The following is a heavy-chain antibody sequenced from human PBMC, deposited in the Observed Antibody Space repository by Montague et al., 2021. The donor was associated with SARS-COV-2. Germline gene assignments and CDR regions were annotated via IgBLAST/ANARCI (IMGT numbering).Heavy chain of an antibody. CDR3: ARRSGRMGDAFDI. CDR1: GGSISSYY. Sequence: SETLSLTCTVSGGSISSYYWSWIRQPPGKGLEWIGYIYYSGSTNYNPSLKSRVTISVDTSKNQFSLKLSSVTAADTAVYYCARRSGRMGDAFDIWGQGTMVTVSS. D-gene: IGHD6-19*01. J-gene: IGHJ3*02. CDR2: IYYSGST. V-gene: IGHV4-59*01.